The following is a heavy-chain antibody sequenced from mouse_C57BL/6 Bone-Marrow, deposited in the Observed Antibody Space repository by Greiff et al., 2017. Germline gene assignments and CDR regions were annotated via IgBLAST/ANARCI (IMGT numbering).Heavy chain of an antibody. D-gene: IGHD1-1*01. CDR1: GFTFSSYA. CDR3: TREDGSSTYYFDY. CDR2: ISSGGDYI. J-gene: IGHJ2*01. Sequence: EVQRVESGEGLVKPGGSLKLSCAASGFTFSSYAMSWVRQTPEKRLEWVAYISSGGDYIYYADTVKGRFTISRDNARNTLYLQMSSLKSEDTAMYYGTREDGSSTYYFDYWGQGTTLTVSS. V-gene: IGHV5-9-1*02.